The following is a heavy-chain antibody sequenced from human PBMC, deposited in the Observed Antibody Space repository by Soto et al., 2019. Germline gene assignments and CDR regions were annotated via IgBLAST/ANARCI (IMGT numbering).Heavy chain of an antibody. Sequence: SETLSLTCTVSGGSISSYYWSWIRQPPGKGLEWIGYIYYSGSTNYNPSLKSRVTISVDTSKNQFSLKLSSVTAAGTAVYYCAGGIFGVVSPDAFDIWGKGTMVTVPS. CDR2: IYYSGST. J-gene: IGHJ3*02. CDR1: GGSISSYY. D-gene: IGHD3-3*01. V-gene: IGHV4-59*01. CDR3: AGGIFGVVSPDAFDI.